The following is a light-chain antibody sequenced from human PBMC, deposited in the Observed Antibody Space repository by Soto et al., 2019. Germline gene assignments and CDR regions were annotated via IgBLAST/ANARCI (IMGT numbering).Light chain of an antibody. V-gene: IGLV2-8*01. CDR3: SSYAGSNNFVV. CDR2: EVN. Sequence: QSALTQPPSASGSPGQSVTISCTGTSSDVGGYNYVSWYQQHPGKAPKLMIYEVNKRPSGVPDRFSGSKSGNTAFLTVSGLQDEDEADYYCSSYAGSNNFVVFGGGTKLTVL. J-gene: IGLJ2*01. CDR1: SSDVGGYNY.